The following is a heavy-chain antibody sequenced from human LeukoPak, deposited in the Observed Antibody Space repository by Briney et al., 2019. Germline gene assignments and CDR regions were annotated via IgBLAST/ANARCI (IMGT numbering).Heavy chain of an antibody. CDR1: GFTFSSRDW. J-gene: IGHJ4*02. Sequence: GGSLRLSCVASGFTFSSRDWMTWVRQVPGKGLEWVSSVRVDGHATFYADSVKGRFTISRDNSKNTLYLQMNSLRAEDTAVYYCARGITIFGVVITRPDYWGQGTLVTVSS. CDR2: VRVDGHAT. CDR3: ARGITIFGVVITRPDY. V-gene: IGHV3-23*01. D-gene: IGHD3-3*01.